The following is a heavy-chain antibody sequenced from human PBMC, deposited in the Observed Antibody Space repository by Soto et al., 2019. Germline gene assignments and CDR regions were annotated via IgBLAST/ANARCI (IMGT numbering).Heavy chain of an antibody. D-gene: IGHD2-21*02. V-gene: IGHV1-18*01. CDR3: ARWGGDSNYYYYGMDV. CDR2: ISAYNGNT. J-gene: IGHJ6*02. Sequence: QVQLVQSGAEVKKPGASVKVSCKASGYTFTSYGISWVRQAPGQGLEWMGWISAYNGNTNYAQKLQGRVTMTTDTSTSTAYMELRSRRSDDTAVYYCARWGGDSNYYYYGMDVWGQGTTVTVSS. CDR1: GYTFTSYG.